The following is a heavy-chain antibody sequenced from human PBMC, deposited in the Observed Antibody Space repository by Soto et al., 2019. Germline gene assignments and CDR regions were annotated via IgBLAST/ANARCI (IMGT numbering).Heavy chain of an antibody. V-gene: IGHV1-8*01. J-gene: IGHJ4*02. Sequence: QVQLVQSGAEVKKPGASVKVSCKASGYTFSDHDINWVRQASGQGPACLGWMNPNSCETCYAQNFQGRVTMTRDTSKRTAYMELSSLRSEETAVYYCARVGGNWNDDYFDYWGQGTLVTVSS. CDR3: ARVGGNWNDDYFDY. D-gene: IGHD1-1*01. CDR1: GYTFSDHD. CDR2: MNPNSCET.